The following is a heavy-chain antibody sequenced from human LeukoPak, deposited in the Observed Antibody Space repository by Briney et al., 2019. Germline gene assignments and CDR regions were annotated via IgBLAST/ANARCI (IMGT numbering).Heavy chain of an antibody. J-gene: IGHJ5*02. V-gene: IGHV1-2*02. CDR3: ARDGTYYYDSSDWWFDP. Sequence: ASVKVSCKASGGTFSSYAISWVRQAPGQGLEWMGWINPNSGGTNYAQKFQGRVTMTRDTSISTAYMELSRLRSDDTAVYYCARDGTYYYDSSDWWFDPWGQGTLVTVSS. D-gene: IGHD3-22*01. CDR2: INPNSGGT. CDR1: GGTFSSYA.